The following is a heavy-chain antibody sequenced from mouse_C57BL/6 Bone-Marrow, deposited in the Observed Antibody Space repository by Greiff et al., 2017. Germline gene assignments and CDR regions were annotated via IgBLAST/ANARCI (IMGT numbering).Heavy chain of an antibody. CDR2: IDPSDGYT. V-gene: IGHV1-59*01. J-gene: IGHJ2*01. Sequence: QVQLQQSGAELVRPGASVKLSCKASGYTFTSYWMHWVKQRPGQGLEWIGVIDPSDGYTNYNQKFKGKATLTVDKSSSTAYMQLSSLTSEDSAVYYCARGIYYDYDEDFDYWGQGTTLTVSS. CDR3: ARGIYYDYDEDFDY. D-gene: IGHD2-4*01. CDR1: GYTFTSYW.